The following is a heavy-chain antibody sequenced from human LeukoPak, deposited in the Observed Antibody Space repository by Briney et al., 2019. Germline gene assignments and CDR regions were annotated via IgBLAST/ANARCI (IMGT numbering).Heavy chain of an antibody. CDR2: ISSSGYTI. CDR3: VREGTGVLRYLAY. CDR1: GFTFSDYY. J-gene: IGHJ4*02. Sequence: GGSLRLSCAASGFTFSDYYMSWIRQAPGKGLEWVSYISSSGYTIYYADSVKGRFTISRDNAKNSLFLQMNSLRVEDTAVYFCVREGTGVLRYLAYWGQGSLVTVSS. D-gene: IGHD3-9*01. V-gene: IGHV3-11*04.